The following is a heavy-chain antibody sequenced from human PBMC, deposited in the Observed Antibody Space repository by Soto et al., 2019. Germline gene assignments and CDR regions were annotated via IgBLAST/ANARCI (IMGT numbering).Heavy chain of an antibody. Sequence: EVQLVKSGGGLVQPGGSLRLSCVGSGSSLQDYAMHWVRQAPGKGLEWVSGIYYNSNRIDYADSVKGRFTISRDNARNSLYLQMNSLRTEDTAFYYCGKDISPGGMDVWGRGIMVTVSS. CDR2: IYYNSNRI. V-gene: IGHV3-9*01. CDR3: GKDISPGGMDV. CDR1: GSSLQDYA. J-gene: IGHJ6*04.